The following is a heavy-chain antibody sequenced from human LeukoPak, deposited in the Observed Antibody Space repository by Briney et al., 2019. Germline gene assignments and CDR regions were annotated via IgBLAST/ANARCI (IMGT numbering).Heavy chain of an antibody. CDR3: AKGGPRSSFDY. Sequence: QPGGSLRLSCAASGFTFSNYAMSWLRQAPGQGLEWVSGFTGSGVSTYYADSVKGRFSVSRDNTKNTLYMHMNSLRVEDTAVYYCAKGGPRSSFDYWGQGTLVTVSS. D-gene: IGHD6-6*01. CDR2: FTGSGVST. J-gene: IGHJ4*02. CDR1: GFTFSNYA. V-gene: IGHV3-23*01.